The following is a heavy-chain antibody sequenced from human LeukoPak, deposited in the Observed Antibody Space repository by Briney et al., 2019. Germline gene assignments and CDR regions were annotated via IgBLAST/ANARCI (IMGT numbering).Heavy chain of an antibody. D-gene: IGHD3-22*01. V-gene: IGHV4-4*07. CDR2: IHSSGST. Sequence: PSETLSLTCIVSGGSINNYYWSWIRQPAGKGLEWMGRIHSSGSTNHNPSLKSRITMSVDTSKNQVSLKLNSVTAADTAVYYCARDGLYNYGYSYFDYWGQGTLVTVSS. CDR1: GGSINNYY. CDR3: ARDGLYNYGYSYFDY. J-gene: IGHJ4*02.